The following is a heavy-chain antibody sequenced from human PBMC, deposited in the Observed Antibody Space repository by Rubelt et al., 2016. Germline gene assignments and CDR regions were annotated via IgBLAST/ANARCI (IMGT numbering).Heavy chain of an antibody. CDR1: GGSISSSTYY. V-gene: IGHV4-39*01. Sequence: QLQLQESGPGLVKPSETLSLTCTVSGGSISSSTYYWGWIRQPPRKGLEWIGSIYHSGSTYYNPVSRSGVTLSVKTAKNQFSLNLSSGTAADTAVYYCARRIFGVSPYFDYWGQGTLVTVSS. CDR2: IYHSGST. D-gene: IGHD3-3*01. CDR3: ARRIFGVSPYFDY. J-gene: IGHJ4*02.